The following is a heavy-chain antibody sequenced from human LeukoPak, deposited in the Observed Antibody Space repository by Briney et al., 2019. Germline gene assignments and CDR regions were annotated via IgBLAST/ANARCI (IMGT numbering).Heavy chain of an antibody. CDR3: ARISAQTFDI. CDR1: GFTLSSYS. V-gene: IGHV3-7*01. D-gene: IGHD1-26*01. Sequence: GGSLRLSCVGSGFTLSSYSMNWVRQSPGKGLEWVANIKPDGSDKDYGDCVRGRFTVSRDNAKNSAFMQMNNLRAEDTAIYYCARISAQTFDIWGQGTLVSVSS. CDR2: IKPDGSDK. J-gene: IGHJ3*02.